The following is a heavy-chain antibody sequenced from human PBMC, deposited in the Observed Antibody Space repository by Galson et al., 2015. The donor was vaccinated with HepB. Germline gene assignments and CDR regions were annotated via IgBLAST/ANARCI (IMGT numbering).Heavy chain of an antibody. CDR1: GYTLTELS. CDR2: FDPEDGET. V-gene: IGHV1-24*01. J-gene: IGHJ2*01. D-gene: IGHD6-13*01. Sequence: SVKVSCKVSGYTLTELSMHWVRQAPGKGLEWMGGFDPEDGETIYAQKFQGRVTMTEDTSSDTAYMELSSLRSEDTAVYYCTTKRALAAAGANWYFDLWGRGTLVTVSS. CDR3: TTKRALAAAGANWYFDL.